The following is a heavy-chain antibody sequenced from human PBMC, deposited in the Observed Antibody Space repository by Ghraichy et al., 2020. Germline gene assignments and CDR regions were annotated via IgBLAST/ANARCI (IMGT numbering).Heavy chain of an antibody. D-gene: IGHD6-19*01. CDR1: GGSISSYY. V-gene: IGHV4-59*01. J-gene: IGHJ5*02. Sequence: TLSLTCTVSGGSISSYYWSWIRQPPGKGLEWIGYIYYSGSTNYNPSLNSRVTISVDTSKNQFSLKLSSVTAADTAVYYCARDFGYSSGWYDFWFDPWGQGTLVTVSS. CDR2: IYYSGST. CDR3: ARDFGYSSGWYDFWFDP.